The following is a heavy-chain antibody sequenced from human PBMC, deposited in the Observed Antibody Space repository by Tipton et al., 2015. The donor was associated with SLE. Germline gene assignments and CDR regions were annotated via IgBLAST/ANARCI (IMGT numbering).Heavy chain of an antibody. V-gene: IGHV3-43*01. CDR3: TREPNPETEMATIELH. CDR1: GFTFDDYT. Sequence: SLRLSCAASGFTFDDYTMHWVRQAPGKGLEWVSLISWDGGSTYYADSVKGRFTISRDNSKNSLYLQMNSLRTEDTALYYCTREPNPETEMATIELHWGQGTLVTVSS. CDR2: ISWDGGST. J-gene: IGHJ4*02. D-gene: IGHD5-24*01.